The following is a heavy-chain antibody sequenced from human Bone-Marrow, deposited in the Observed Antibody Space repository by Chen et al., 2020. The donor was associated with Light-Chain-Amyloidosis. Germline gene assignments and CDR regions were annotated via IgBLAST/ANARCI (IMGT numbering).Heavy chain of an antibody. CDR1: GASVSSSSYY. CDR2: IYYTGNT. CDR3: ARRGPRKWSQTIWPLFDF. D-gene: IGHD2-8*01. J-gene: IGHJ4*02. V-gene: IGHV4-39*01. Sequence: QLQLRESGPGLVKPSGTLLLTCSVSGASVSSSSYYWGWIRQPPGKGLEWIGSIYYTGNTYLNPSLKSRVTVSVDTSKNQFPLKLTSVTAADTAVYYCARRGPRKWSQTIWPLFDFWGQGKLVTVSS.